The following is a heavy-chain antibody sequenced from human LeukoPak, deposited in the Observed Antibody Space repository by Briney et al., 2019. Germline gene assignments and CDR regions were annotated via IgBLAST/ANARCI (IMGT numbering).Heavy chain of an antibody. Sequence: GGALRLSCAASGFTFSSYSMNWVRQAPGKGLEWVASISSSSSYIYYADSVKGRFTISRDNAKNSLYLQMNSLRPEDTAVYYCASDYSSSWYRKDYWGQGTLVTVSS. CDR2: ISSSSSYI. CDR3: ASDYSSSWYRKDY. V-gene: IGHV3-21*01. J-gene: IGHJ4*02. D-gene: IGHD6-13*01. CDR1: GFTFSSYS.